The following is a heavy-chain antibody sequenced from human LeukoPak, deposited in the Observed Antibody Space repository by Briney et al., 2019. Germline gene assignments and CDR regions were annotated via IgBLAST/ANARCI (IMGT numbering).Heavy chain of an antibody. CDR2: ISSSGSTI. D-gene: IGHD4-23*01. Sequence: RGSLRLSCAVSGFTLSSYEMNWLRQAPGKGLEWVSYISSSGSTIYYADSVKGRFTISRDNAKNSLYLQMNSLRAEDTAVYYCARETMVVNDAFDIWGQGTMVTVSS. V-gene: IGHV3-48*03. J-gene: IGHJ3*02. CDR3: ARETMVVNDAFDI. CDR1: GFTLSSYE.